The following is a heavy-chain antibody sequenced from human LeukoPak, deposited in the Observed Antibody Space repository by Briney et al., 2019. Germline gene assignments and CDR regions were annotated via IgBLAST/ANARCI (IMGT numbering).Heavy chain of an antibody. J-gene: IGHJ4*02. CDR3: ASLPRGDY. Sequence: PGGSLSLSCAASGFPLSRNYMSWVRPAPGKGLEWVSVIYSGGNTYYADFVKGRFTISRDNSKNTLYLQINSLTATDTAVYYCASLPRGDYWGLGTLVTVSS. CDR2: IYSGGNT. CDR1: GFPLSRNY. V-gene: IGHV3-53*01. D-gene: IGHD3-10*01.